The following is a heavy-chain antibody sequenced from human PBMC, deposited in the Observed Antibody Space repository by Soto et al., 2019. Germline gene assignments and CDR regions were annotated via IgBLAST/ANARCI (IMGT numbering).Heavy chain of an antibody. J-gene: IGHJ6*02. CDR1: GFTFSSYG. V-gene: IGHV3-30*03. Sequence: GGSLRLSCAASGFTFSSYGMHWVRQAPGKGLEWVAVISYDGSNKYYADSVKGRFTISRDNSKNTLYLQMNSLRAEDTAVYYCARDMRTDYYGMDVWGQGTTVTVSS. D-gene: IGHD3-16*01. CDR2: ISYDGSNK. CDR3: ARDMRTDYYGMDV.